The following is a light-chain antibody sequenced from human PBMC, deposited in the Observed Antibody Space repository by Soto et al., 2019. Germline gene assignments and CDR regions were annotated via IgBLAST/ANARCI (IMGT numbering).Light chain of an antibody. CDR3: QQYNNWPRT. Sequence: EIVMTQSPATLSVSPGERATLSCRASQSVSNNLAWYQQKPGQAPRLLIYGASTRATGIPATFSGSGSGTEFNLPISSLQSEDFAISYCQQYNNWPRTFGQGTKVEIK. J-gene: IGKJ1*01. CDR2: GAS. V-gene: IGKV3-15*01. CDR1: QSVSNN.